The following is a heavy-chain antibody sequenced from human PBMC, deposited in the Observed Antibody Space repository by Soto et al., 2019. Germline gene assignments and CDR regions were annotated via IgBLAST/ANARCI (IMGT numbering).Heavy chain of an antibody. Sequence: VQLQESGPGLVKPSETLSLTCTVSGGSVSSGSYCWSWIRQPPGKGLEWIGYIFYSGSTNYNPSLKSRVNISVDTSKNQFSLKVSSVTAADTAMYYCARLRSIAAAGTFDCWCQGTLVTVSS. J-gene: IGHJ4*02. CDR3: ARLRSIAAAGTFDC. V-gene: IGHV4-61*01. D-gene: IGHD6-13*01. CDR1: GGSVSSGSYC. CDR2: IFYSGST.